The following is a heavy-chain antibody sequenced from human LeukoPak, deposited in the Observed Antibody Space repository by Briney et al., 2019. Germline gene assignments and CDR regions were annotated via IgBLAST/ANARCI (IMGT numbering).Heavy chain of an antibody. V-gene: IGHV3-21*01. CDR2: ISSSSSYL. CDR1: GFTFSSYS. CDR3: ARDYASYYDILTGYYQNWFDP. Sequence: GGSLRLSCAASGFTFSSYSMNWVRQAPGKGLEWVSSISSSSSYLYYADSVKGRFTISRDNAKNSLYLQMNSLRAEDTAVYYCARDYASYYDILTGYYQNWFDPWGQGTLVTVSS. J-gene: IGHJ5*02. D-gene: IGHD3-9*01.